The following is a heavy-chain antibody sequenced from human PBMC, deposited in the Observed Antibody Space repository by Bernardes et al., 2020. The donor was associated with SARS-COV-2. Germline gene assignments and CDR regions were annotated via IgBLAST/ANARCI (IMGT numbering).Heavy chain of an antibody. CDR2: IYSGGST. Sequence: GSLRLSCAASGFTVSSNYMSWVRQAPGKGLEWVSVIYSGGSTYYADSVKGRFTISRDNSKNTLYLQMNSLRAEDTAVYYCARGEKYRYYYDSSGDLGYFDYWGQGTLVTVSS. J-gene: IGHJ4*02. D-gene: IGHD3-22*01. CDR1: GFTVSSNY. V-gene: IGHV3-53*01. CDR3: ARGEKYRYYYDSSGDLGYFDY.